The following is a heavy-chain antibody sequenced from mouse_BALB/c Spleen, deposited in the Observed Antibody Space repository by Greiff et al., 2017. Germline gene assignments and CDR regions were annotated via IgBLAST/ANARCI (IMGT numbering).Heavy chain of an antibody. CDR1: GYTFTSYW. D-gene: IGHD2-10*02. V-gene: IGHV1-69*02. Sequence: QVQLQQPGAELVRPGASVKLSCKASGYTFTSYWINWVKQRPGQGLEWIGNIYPSDSYTNYNQKFKDKATLTVDKASSTAYMQLSSPTCEDSAVYYCTREKYGNYFDDWGQGTTLTVSS. CDR2: IYPSDSYT. CDR3: TREKYGNYFDD. J-gene: IGHJ2*01.